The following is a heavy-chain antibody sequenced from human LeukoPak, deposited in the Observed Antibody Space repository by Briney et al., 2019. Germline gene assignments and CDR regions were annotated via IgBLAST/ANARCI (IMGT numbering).Heavy chain of an antibody. CDR3: ARALRDGDYYYYYYGMDV. CDR2: ISSKGGST. CDR1: GFTFSSYA. V-gene: IGHV3-64*04. J-gene: IGHJ6*02. Sequence: PGGSLRLSCSASGFTFSSYAMHWVRQAPGKGLEYVSAISSKGGSTYYADSVKGRFTISRDNPKNSLYLQMNSLRAEDTALYYCARALRDGDYYYYYYGMDVWGQGTTVTVSS. D-gene: IGHD4-17*01.